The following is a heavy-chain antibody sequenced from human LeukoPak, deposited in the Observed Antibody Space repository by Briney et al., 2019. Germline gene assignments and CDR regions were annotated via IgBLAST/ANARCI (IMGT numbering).Heavy chain of an antibody. J-gene: IGHJ3*02. CDR2: IIPISGTA. CDR1: GGTFISYA. CDR3: ASLDRDDAFDI. Sequence: SVKVSCKASGGTFISYAISWVRQAPGQGREWMGGIIPISGTANYAQKFQGRVTITADKSTSTAYMELSSLRSEDTAVYYCASLDRDDAFDIWGQGTMVTVSS. V-gene: IGHV1-69*06. D-gene: IGHD1-1*01.